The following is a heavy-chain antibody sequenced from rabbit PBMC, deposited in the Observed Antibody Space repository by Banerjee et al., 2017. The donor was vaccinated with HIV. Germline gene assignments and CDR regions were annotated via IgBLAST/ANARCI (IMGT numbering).Heavy chain of an antibody. Sequence: QEQLEESGGDLVKPEGSLTLTCTASGFSFSSSYYLCWVRQAPVKGLEWIACINPSSANTVYASWAKGRFTISKTSSTTVTLQMTSLTAADTATYFCARDLAGGIGCNFGLWGPGTLVTVS. CDR2: INPSSANT. J-gene: IGHJ4*01. D-gene: IGHD4-2*01. V-gene: IGHV1S45*01. CDR1: GFSFSSSYY. CDR3: ARDLAGGIGCNFGL.